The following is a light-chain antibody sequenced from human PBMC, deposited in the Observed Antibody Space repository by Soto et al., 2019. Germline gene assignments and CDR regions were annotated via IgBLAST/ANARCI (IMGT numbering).Light chain of an antibody. CDR3: QQYQSWPLT. Sequence: EIVMTQSPATLSLSPGERATLSCRASQSVYSNLAWYQQKPGQTPRLLIYESSTRATGIPARFSGGGSGTEFTLTISSLQSEDFGDYFCQQYQSWPLTFGGGTKVEIK. CDR2: ESS. V-gene: IGKV3-15*01. J-gene: IGKJ4*01. CDR1: QSVYSN.